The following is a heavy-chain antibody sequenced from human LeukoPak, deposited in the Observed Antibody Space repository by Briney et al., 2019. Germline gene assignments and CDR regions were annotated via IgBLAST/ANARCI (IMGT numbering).Heavy chain of an antibody. CDR2: IYFDGST. J-gene: IGHJ5*02. CDR3: ARDYYYEGRGGFDP. CDR1: GGSLTSGTYH. Sequence: PSETLSLTCSVSGGSLTSGTYHWGWIRRPPGKGLEWIGRIYFDGSTHDNGSLKSRVTMSINTSKNQFSLRLISVSAADTAVYYCARDYYYEGRGGFDPWGQGTLVTVSS. D-gene: IGHD3-22*01. V-gene: IGHV4-39*07.